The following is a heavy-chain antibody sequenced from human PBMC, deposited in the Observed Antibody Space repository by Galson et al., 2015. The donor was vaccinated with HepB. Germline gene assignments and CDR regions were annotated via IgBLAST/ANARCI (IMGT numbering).Heavy chain of an antibody. CDR3: AKRSGDRYSSGCWYYFAY. D-gene: IGHD6-19*01. Sequence: SLRLSCAASGFTFSSYAMNWVRQAPGKGLERVSAISYSGDTTYYADSVKGRFTISRDNSKNTLYLQMNSLRADGTAIYYCAKRSGDRYSSGCWYYFAYWGQGTLVTVSS. CDR1: GFTFSSYA. CDR2: ISYSGDTT. J-gene: IGHJ4*02. V-gene: IGHV3-23*01.